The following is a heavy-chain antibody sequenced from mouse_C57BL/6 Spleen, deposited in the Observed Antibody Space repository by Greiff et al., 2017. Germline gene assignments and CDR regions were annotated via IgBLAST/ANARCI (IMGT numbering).Heavy chain of an antibody. D-gene: IGHD1-1*01. CDR2: FYPGSGSI. Sequence: QVQLQQSGAELVKPGASVKLSCQASGYTFTEYTIHWVKQRSGQGLEWIGWFYPGSGSIKYNEKFKDKATLTADKSSSTVYMALSRLTSEDSAVYYCARHEDQSYYSSGYYFDYWGQGTTLTVSS. CDR3: ARHEDQSYYSSGYYFDY. CDR1: GYTFTEYT. V-gene: IGHV1-62-2*01. J-gene: IGHJ2*01.